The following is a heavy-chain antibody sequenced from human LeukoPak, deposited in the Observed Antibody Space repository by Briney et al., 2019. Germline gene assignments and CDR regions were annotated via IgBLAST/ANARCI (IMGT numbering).Heavy chain of an antibody. Sequence: GGSLRLSCAASGFTVNRNCMGWVRQAPGKGLEWGSLIYGGGGTYYANSVKGRFTISRDYSKNTLYLQMNSLRVEDTAVYYCARDSYYGSGSYYRYTFDYWGQGTLVTVSS. CDR3: ARDSYYGSGSYYRYTFDY. V-gene: IGHV3-53*01. J-gene: IGHJ4*02. CDR2: IYGGGGT. CDR1: GFTVNRNC. D-gene: IGHD3-10*01.